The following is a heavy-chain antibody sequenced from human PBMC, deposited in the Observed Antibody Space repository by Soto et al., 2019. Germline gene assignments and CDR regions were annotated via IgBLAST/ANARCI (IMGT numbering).Heavy chain of an antibody. Sequence: GASVKVCCKASGYTFTSYDINWVRQATGQGLEWMGWMNPNSGNTGYAQKFQGRVTMTRNTSISTAYMELSSLRSEDTAVYYCARGLRGYSSSWYSDYYYYYYMDVWGKGTTVTVSS. CDR1: GYTFTSYD. CDR2: MNPNSGNT. J-gene: IGHJ6*03. V-gene: IGHV1-8*01. D-gene: IGHD6-13*01. CDR3: ARGLRGYSSSWYSDYYYYYYMDV.